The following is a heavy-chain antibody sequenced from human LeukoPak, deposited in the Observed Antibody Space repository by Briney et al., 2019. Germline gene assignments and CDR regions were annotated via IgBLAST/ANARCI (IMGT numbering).Heavy chain of an antibody. J-gene: IGHJ6*02. CDR2: ISAYNGNT. D-gene: IGHD3-10*01. V-gene: IGHV1-18*01. Sequence: ASVKVSCKASGYTFTSYGISWVRQAPGQGLEWMGWISAYNGNTNYAQKLQGRVTMTTDTSTSTAYMELRSLRSDDTAVYYCARVDKVRGAYYYYYGMDVWGQGTTVTVSS. CDR3: ARVDKVRGAYYYYYGMDV. CDR1: GYTFTSYG.